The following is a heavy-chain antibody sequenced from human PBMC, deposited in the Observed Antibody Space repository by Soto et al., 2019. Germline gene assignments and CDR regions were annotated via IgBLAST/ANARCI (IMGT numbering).Heavy chain of an antibody. D-gene: IGHD6-19*01. J-gene: IGHJ4*02. V-gene: IGHV3-30*18. CDR2: ISFDGKVK. Sequence: QAQLVESGGGVVQPGRSLRLSCAASGFTFRNYGMHWVRQAPGKGLEWVGVISFDGKVKYYADSLKGRFTISRDNSKNTMYLEMNSLRAEDMAVYYCAKESTVMVSSGWDFDHWGQGTLVTVSS. CDR3: AKESTVMVSSGWDFDH. CDR1: GFTFRNYG.